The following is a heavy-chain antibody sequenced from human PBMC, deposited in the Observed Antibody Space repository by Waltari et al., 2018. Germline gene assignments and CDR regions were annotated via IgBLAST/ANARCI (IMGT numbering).Heavy chain of an antibody. CDR3: ARDQAAAGTVDY. J-gene: IGHJ4*02. V-gene: IGHV3-21*01. Sequence: EVQLVESGGGLVKPGGSLRLSCAASGFTFSSYSMNWVRQAPGKGLEGVSSISSSSSYIYYADSVKGRFTISRDNAKNSLYLQMNSLRAEDTAVYYCARDQAAAGTVDYWGQGTLVTVSS. CDR2: ISSSSSYI. CDR1: GFTFSSYS. D-gene: IGHD6-13*01.